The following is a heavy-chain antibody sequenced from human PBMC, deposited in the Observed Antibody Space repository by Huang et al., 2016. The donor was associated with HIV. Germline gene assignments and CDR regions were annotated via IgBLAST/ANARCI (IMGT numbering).Heavy chain of an antibody. CDR2: SNHSGRT. D-gene: IGHD3-9*01. J-gene: IGHJ4*02. V-gene: IGHV4-34*01. CDR1: GGSFRNYF. CDR3: ARVEINTLTGYFSSFDN. Sequence: QVHLQQWGAGLLKPSEALSLTCAVYGGSFRNYFWSWIRQPPGKGLEWIGESNHSGRTSYRPALKSRVTISVDTSKNQCSLKLSSVTAADTAVYYCARVEINTLTGYFSSFDNWGQGTLVTVSS.